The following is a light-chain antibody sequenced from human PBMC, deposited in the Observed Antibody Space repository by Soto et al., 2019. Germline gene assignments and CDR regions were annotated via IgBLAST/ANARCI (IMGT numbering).Light chain of an antibody. J-gene: IGKJ3*01. V-gene: IGKV3-15*01. CDR1: QSISSD. CDR3: QHYGNSPPSVT. CDR2: EAS. Sequence: EIVMTQSPATLSVSPGERATLSCRASQSISSDVAWYQQKPGQPPRLLIYEASTGEPGVPARFRGSGSGTDFTLTISRLEPEDFAVYYCQHYGNSPPSVTFGPGTKVDIK.